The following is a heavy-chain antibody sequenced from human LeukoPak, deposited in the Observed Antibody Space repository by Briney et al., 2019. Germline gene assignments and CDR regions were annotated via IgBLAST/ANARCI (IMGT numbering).Heavy chain of an antibody. CDR2: ISSSSSYI. V-gene: IGHV3-21*01. CDR1: GFTFSSYS. J-gene: IGHJ3*01. Sequence: GGSLRLSCAASGFTFSSYSMNWVRQAPGKGLEWVSSISSSSSYIYYADSVKGRFTISRDNAKNSLYLQMNSLRAEDTAVYYCARATLGYCSGGNCYSDAFDFWGQGTMVSVSS. D-gene: IGHD2-15*01. CDR3: ARATLGYCSGGNCYSDAFDF.